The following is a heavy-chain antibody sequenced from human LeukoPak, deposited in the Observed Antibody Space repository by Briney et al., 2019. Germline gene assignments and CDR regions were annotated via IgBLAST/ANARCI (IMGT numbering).Heavy chain of an antibody. J-gene: IGHJ5*02. Sequence: SETLSLTCAVSGYSISSGYYWGWIRQPPGKGLEWIGSIYHGGGAYYNSSLKSRVTISVDTSKNQFSLNLSSVTAADMAVYYCAREKGRYWFDPWGQGTLVTVSS. D-gene: IGHD3-10*01. CDR3: AREKGRYWFDP. CDR1: GYSISSGYY. CDR2: IYHGGGA. V-gene: IGHV4-38-2*02.